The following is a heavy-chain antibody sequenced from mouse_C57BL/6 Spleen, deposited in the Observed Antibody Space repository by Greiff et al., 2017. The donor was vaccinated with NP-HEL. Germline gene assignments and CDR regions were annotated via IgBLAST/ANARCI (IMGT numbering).Heavy chain of an antibody. D-gene: IGHD1-1*01. CDR3: ARHYYGSSYYAMDY. CDR2: ISSGSSTI. V-gene: IGHV5-17*01. CDR1: GFTFSDYG. J-gene: IGHJ4*01. Sequence: DVQLVESGGGLVKPGGSLKLSCAASGFTFSDYGMHWVRQAPEKGLEWVAYISSGSSTIYYADTVKGRFTISRDNAKNTLFLQMTSLRSEETAMYYCARHYYGSSYYAMDYWGQGTSVTVSS.